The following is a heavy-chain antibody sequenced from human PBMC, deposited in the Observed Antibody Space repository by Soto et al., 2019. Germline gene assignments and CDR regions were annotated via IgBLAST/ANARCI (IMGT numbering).Heavy chain of an antibody. V-gene: IGHV4-34*01. CDR2: IDHSGST. J-gene: IGHJ6*02. D-gene: IGHD3-3*01. Sequence: SETLSLTCAVYGGSFSGYYWSWIRQPPGKGLEWIGEIDHSGSTNYNPSLKSRVTISVDTSKNQFSLKLSSVTAADTAVYYCARAPYDFWSGHLGSYYYYYGMDVWGQGTTVTVSS. CDR1: GGSFSGYY. CDR3: ARAPYDFWSGHLGSYYYYYGMDV.